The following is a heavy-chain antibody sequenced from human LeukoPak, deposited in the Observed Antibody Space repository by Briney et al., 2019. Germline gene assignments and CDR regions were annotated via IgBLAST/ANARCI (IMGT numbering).Heavy chain of an antibody. CDR2: IYYSGST. CDR3: ARGVGSSFDP. J-gene: IGHJ5*02. Sequence: PSETLSLTCTVSGGSISSGGHSWSWIRQPPGKGLEWIGYIYYSGSTNYNPSLKSRVTISVDTSKNQFSLKLSSVTAADTAVYYCARGVGSSFDPWGQGTLVTVSS. D-gene: IGHD6-6*01. CDR1: GGSISSGGHS. V-gene: IGHV4-61*08.